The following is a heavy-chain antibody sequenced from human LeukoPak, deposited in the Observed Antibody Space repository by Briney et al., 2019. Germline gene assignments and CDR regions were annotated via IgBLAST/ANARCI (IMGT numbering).Heavy chain of an antibody. D-gene: IGHD1-1*01. V-gene: IGHV1-18*01. J-gene: IGHJ5*02. Sequence: ASVKVSCKASGYTFTSYGISWVRQAPGQGLEWMGWISAYNGNTNYAQKLQGRVTITTDTSTSTAYMELRSLRSDDTAVYYCARDSTGTNWFDPWGQGTLVTVSS. CDR1: GYTFTSYG. CDR2: ISAYNGNT. CDR3: ARDSTGTNWFDP.